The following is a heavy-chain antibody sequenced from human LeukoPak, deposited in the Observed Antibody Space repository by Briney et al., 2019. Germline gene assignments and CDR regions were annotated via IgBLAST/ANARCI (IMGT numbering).Heavy chain of an antibody. CDR1: GFTFRTSA. Sequence: GGSLRLSCAVSGFTFRTSAMSWVRQAPGKGREWVSAISGSGGSTYSADSVKGRFTISRENSKNTLYLQMNSLRAEDTAVYYCAKDRPPYYYDSSGYHLYFQHWGQGTLVTVSS. CDR3: AKDRPPYYYDSSGYHLYFQH. J-gene: IGHJ1*01. D-gene: IGHD3-22*01. CDR2: ISGSGGST. V-gene: IGHV3-23*01.